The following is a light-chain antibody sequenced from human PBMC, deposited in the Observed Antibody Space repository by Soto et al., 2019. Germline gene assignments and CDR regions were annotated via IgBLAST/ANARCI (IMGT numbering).Light chain of an antibody. Sequence: EIVLTQSPGTLSLSPGERATLSCRASQSVSSSYLAWSQQKPGQAPRLXXYGASNRATGIPDRFSGSGSGTELTLTISSLQSEDFAVYYCQQRTNWPPWTFGQGTKVDIK. CDR3: QQRTNWPPWT. J-gene: IGKJ1*01. CDR1: QSVSSSY. CDR2: GAS. V-gene: IGKV3D-20*02.